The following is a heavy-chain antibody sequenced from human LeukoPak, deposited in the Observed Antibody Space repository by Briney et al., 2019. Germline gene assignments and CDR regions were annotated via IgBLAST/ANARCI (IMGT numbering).Heavy chain of an antibody. CDR2: ISFDGSNT. CDR1: GFTFSDYA. J-gene: IGHJ5*01. CDR3: AGIPIQLWFDY. D-gene: IGHD5-18*01. Sequence: GGSLRLSCEASGFTFSDYAVHWVRQAPAKGLEWVAVISFDGSNTCYADSVKGRFAVSRDNSGNTLHLQMNSLRAEDTAVYYCAGIPIQLWFDYWGQGTLVTVSS. V-gene: IGHV3-30*09.